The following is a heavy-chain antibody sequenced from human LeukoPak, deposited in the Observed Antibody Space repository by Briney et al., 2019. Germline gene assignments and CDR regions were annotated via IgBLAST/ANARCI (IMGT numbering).Heavy chain of an antibody. V-gene: IGHV4-34*01. J-gene: IGHJ4*02. Sequence: SETLSLTCAVYGGSFSGYYWSWIRQPPGKGLEWIGEINHSGSTNYNPSLKSRDTISVDTSKNQFSLKLSSVTAADTAVYYCATLTRGYYYGSGSYNYWGQGTLVTVSS. D-gene: IGHD3-10*01. CDR3: ATLTRGYYYGSGSYNY. CDR1: GGSFSGYY. CDR2: INHSGST.